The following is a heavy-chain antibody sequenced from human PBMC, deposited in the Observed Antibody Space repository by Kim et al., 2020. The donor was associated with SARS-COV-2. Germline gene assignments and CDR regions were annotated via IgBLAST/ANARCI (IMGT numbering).Heavy chain of an antibody. D-gene: IGHD1-1*01. CDR3: TKETPGTDY. V-gene: IGHV3-23*01. Sequence: GGSLRLYCAASGFTFSTYAMSWVRQAPGRGLEWVSAISVNGGTYYADSVRGRFTISRDNSKNTLYLQMNSLRADDTAVYYCTKETPGTDYWGQGTLVTVSS. CDR2: ISVNGGT. J-gene: IGHJ4*02. CDR1: GFTFSTYA.